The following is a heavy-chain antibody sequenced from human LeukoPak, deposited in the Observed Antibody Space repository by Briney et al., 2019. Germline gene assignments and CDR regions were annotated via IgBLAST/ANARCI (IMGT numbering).Heavy chain of an antibody. CDR3: ARGLGTTVTNEYYYDSSGYYDGGLDY. V-gene: IGHV3-21*01. Sequence: GGSLRLSCSASGFTFSSYTMNWVRQAPGKGLKWVSSISGRSTYIFYADSVKGRFTISRDNAKNSLSLQTNSLRAEDTAVYYCARGLGTTVTNEYYYDSSGYYDGGLDYWGQGTLVTVSS. CDR1: GFTFSSYT. CDR2: ISGRSTYI. D-gene: IGHD3-22*01. J-gene: IGHJ4*02.